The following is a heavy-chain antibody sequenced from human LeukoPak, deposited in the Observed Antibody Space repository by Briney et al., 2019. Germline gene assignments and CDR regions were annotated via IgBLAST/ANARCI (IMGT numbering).Heavy chain of an antibody. CDR1: GFIFDDYA. Sequence: TGGSLRLSCAASGFIFDDYAMHWVRQAPGKGLEWVSGINWNSGSIRYAASVKGRFTISRDNAKNSLYLQMNSLRAEDMALYYCAKASTSYCTGDCLPGYFDLWGRGTLVTVSS. D-gene: IGHD2-21*02. V-gene: IGHV3-9*03. CDR3: AKASTSYCTGDCLPGYFDL. CDR2: INWNSGSI. J-gene: IGHJ2*01.